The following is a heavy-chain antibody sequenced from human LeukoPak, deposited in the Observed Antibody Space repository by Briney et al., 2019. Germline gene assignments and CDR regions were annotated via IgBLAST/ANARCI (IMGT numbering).Heavy chain of an antibody. D-gene: IGHD6-19*01. V-gene: IGHV3-23*01. CDR3: ARDLASAWYYFDY. CDR1: GFTFSSYA. J-gene: IGHJ4*02. CDR2: ISGSGGST. Sequence: GGSLRLSCAASGFTFSSYAMSWVRQAPGKGLEWVSAISGSGGSTYYADSVKGRFTISRDNSKNTLFLQMNSLRAEDTAVYYCARDLASAWYYFDYWGQGTLVTVSS.